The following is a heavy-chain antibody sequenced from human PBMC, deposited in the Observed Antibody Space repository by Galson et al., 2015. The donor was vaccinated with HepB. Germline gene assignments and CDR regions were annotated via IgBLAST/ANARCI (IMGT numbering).Heavy chain of an antibody. J-gene: IGHJ4*02. CDR2: IKQDGSEK. Sequence: SLRLSCAASGFTFSSYWMSWVRQAPGKGLEWVANIKQDGSEKYYVDSVKGRFTISRDNAKNSLYLQVNSLRAEDTAVYYCARDLSRGGDCYYSVDYLGQGTLVTVSS. CDR1: GFTFSSYW. V-gene: IGHV3-7*03. CDR3: ARDLSRGGDCYYSVDY. D-gene: IGHD2-21*01.